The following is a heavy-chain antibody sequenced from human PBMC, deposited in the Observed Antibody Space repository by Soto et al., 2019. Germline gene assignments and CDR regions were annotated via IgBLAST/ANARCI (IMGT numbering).Heavy chain of an antibody. CDR3: ARLAVVTPSYYFDY. Sequence: SETLSLTCTVSGGSISSYYWSWIRQPPGKGLEWIGYIYYSGSTNYNPSLKSRVTISVDTSKNQFSLKLSSVTAADTAVYYCARLAVVTPSYYFDYWGQGTLVTVSS. D-gene: IGHD2-21*02. V-gene: IGHV4-59*08. CDR1: GGSISSYY. CDR2: IYYSGST. J-gene: IGHJ4*02.